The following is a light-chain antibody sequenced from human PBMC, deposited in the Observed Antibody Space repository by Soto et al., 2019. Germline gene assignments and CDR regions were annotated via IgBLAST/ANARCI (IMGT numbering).Light chain of an antibody. J-gene: IGLJ1*01. Sequence: QLVLTQPPSVSGAPGQRVTISCTGSSSNIGAGYDVHWYQQLPGTAPKLLIYGNSNRPSGVPDRFSGSKSGTSASLAITGLQAEDEADYYGQSYDSSLSVSYVFGTGTKLTVL. CDR3: QSYDSSLSVSYV. V-gene: IGLV1-40*01. CDR2: GNS. CDR1: SSNIGAGYD.